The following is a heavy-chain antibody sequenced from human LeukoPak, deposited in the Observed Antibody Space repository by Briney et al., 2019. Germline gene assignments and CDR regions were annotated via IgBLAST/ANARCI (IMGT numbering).Heavy chain of an antibody. CDR2: IYSGGST. CDR1: GFTVSSNY. CDR3: ATVGSETTSWYFDL. V-gene: IGHV3-66*01. Sequence: GGSLRLSCAASGFTVSSNYMSWVRQAPGKGLEWVSVIYSGGSTYYADSVKGRFTISRDSSKNTLYLQMNSLRVEDTAVYYCATVGSETTSWYFDLWGRGTLVTGSS. J-gene: IGHJ2*01. D-gene: IGHD4-17*01.